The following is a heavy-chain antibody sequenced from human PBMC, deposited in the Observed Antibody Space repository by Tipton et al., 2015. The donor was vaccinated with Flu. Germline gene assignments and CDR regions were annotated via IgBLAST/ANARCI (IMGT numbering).Heavy chain of an antibody. CDR1: GYSISSGYY. CDR2: IYHSGST. Sequence: TPSLTCIVSGYSISSGYYWGWIRQPPGKGLEWIGSIYHSGSTYYNPSLKSRVTISVDTSKNQFSLKLSSVTAADTAVYYCARGIYISSSWYVGRGDPNKNDYWGQGRLVTVSS. V-gene: IGHV4-38-2*02. D-gene: IGHD6-13*01. CDR3: ARGIYISSSWYVGRGDPNKNDY. J-gene: IGHJ4*02.